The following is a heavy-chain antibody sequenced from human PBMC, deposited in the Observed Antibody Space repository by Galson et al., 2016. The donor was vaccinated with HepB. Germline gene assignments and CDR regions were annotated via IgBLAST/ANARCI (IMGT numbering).Heavy chain of an antibody. V-gene: IGHV3-11*06. Sequence: SLRLSCAGSGFTFRDYAMSWVRQAPGKGLEWVSCISSSGSSTHCADSVKGRFTISRDNAKNSLYLQMNSLRDEDTAVYYCVRDSNWGFDYWGQGTLVTVSS. D-gene: IGHD7-27*01. CDR1: GFTFRDYA. CDR2: ISSSGSST. J-gene: IGHJ4*02. CDR3: VRDSNWGFDY.